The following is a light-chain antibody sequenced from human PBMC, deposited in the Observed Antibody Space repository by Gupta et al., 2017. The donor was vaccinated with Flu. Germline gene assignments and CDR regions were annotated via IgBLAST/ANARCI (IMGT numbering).Light chain of an antibody. V-gene: IGKV2-30*02. CDR3: KYGKHWGT. Sequence: DVVMTQSPLPLPVTLGQPASISCRASQSLVHRNGNNYLTWLQQSPGQSPRRIINRVSNRDCRVPDRFSGSGEGNDFTLKSSMGEDEDVGVYYGKYGKHWGTFGQGTKVEIK. J-gene: IGKJ1*01. CDR1: QSLVHRNGNNY. CDR2: RVS.